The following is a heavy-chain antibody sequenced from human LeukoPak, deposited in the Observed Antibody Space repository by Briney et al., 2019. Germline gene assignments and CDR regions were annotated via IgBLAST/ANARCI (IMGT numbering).Heavy chain of an antibody. CDR3: ARSYYYDSSGSNWFDP. CDR1: GGSISSSNW. CDR2: IYHSGST. J-gene: IGHJ5*02. V-gene: IGHV4-4*02. Sequence: PSETLSLTCAVSGGSISSSNWWSWVRQPPGKGLEWIGEIYHSGSTNYNPSLKSRVTISVDKSKNQFSLKLSSVTAADTAVYYCARSYYYDSSGSNWFDPWGQGTLVTVSS. D-gene: IGHD3-22*01.